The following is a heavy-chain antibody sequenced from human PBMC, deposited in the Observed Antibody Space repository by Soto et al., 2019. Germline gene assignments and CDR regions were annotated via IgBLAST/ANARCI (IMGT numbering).Heavy chain of an antibody. J-gene: IGHJ4*02. V-gene: IGHV2-5*01. CDR2: VYWNDER. D-gene: IGHD3-22*01. CDR3: AHYDSSGYFSHFDS. Sequence: GLELEWLAMVYWNDERRYSPSLKSRLTITQDTSKNQVVLTMTYMDPVDTATYFCAHYDSSGYFSHFDSWGQGTLVTVSS.